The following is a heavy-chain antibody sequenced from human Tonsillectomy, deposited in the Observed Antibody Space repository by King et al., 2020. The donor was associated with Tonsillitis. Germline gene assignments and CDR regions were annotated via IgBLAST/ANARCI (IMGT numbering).Heavy chain of an antibody. CDR1: GFSFSSYS. V-gene: IGHV3-21*01. D-gene: IGHD3-22*01. CDR3: AREIIGITMIVVVPLDY. CDR2: ISGSGSFT. J-gene: IGHJ4*02. Sequence: VQLVESGGGLVKPGGSLRLSCGASGFSFSSYSMNWVRQAPGEGLEWLSSISGSGSFTYYADSVKGRFTVSRDNANNALYLHMNSLRDDDTAVYYCAREIIGITMIVVVPLDYWGQGALVTVSS.